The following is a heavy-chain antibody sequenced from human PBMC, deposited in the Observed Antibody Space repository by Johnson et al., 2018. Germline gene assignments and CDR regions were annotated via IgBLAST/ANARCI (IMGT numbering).Heavy chain of an antibody. J-gene: IGHJ4*02. Sequence: QVQLQESGPGLVKPSQTLSLTCTVSGGSISSGSYYWSWIRQPAGKGLEWIGRIYTSGSTNYNPSLKSRVTISVDTSKNQFSLKLSSVTAADPAVYYCARGLRGAVAGFPCFDYWGQGTLVTVSS. D-gene: IGHD6-19*01. CDR3: ARGLRGAVAGFPCFDY. CDR2: IYTSGST. CDR1: GGSISSGSYY. V-gene: IGHV4-61*02.